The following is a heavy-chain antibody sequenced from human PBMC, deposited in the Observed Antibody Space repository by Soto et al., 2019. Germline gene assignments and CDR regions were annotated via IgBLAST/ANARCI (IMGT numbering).Heavy chain of an antibody. Sequence: EVQLVESGGGLVQPGGSLRLSCAASGFTFSDHYMDWVRQAPGKGLEWVGLIRDKANSYTTEYAASVRGRFTISGDELKNSVYLQMNSLKTEDTAVYYCARRPGSGRSVDYWGQGTLVTVSS. J-gene: IGHJ4*02. CDR2: IRDKANSYTT. CDR3: ARRPGSGRSVDY. D-gene: IGHD3-10*01. CDR1: GFTFSDHY. V-gene: IGHV3-72*01.